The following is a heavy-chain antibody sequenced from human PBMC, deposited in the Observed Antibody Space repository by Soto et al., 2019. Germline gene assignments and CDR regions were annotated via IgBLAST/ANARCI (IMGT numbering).Heavy chain of an antibody. Sequence: QLQLQESGSGLVKPSQTLSLTCAVSGGSIRSGGYSWSWIRQPPGKGLEWIGYIYHRGSTYYNPYLTRRVTISVDRTKNQFSLKLSSVTAADTAVYYFARGPRPWGQGALVTVSS. CDR1: GGSIRSGGYS. V-gene: IGHV4-30-2*01. CDR3: ARGPRP. J-gene: IGHJ5*02. CDR2: IYHRGST.